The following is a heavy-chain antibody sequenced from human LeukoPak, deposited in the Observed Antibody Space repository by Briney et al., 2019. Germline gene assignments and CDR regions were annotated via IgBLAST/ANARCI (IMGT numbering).Heavy chain of an antibody. D-gene: IGHD2-21*02. Sequence: GGPLRLSCSASGFTFSSFLMHWVRQAPAKGLEWVAVISSDGDDKYYADSVKGRFRISRDNSKKTLFLQMNGLRTEDTAVYHCHFVAVTARSPPDAFDVWGQGTLVTVAS. V-gene: IGHV3-30*01. CDR1: GFTFSSFL. CDR3: HFVAVTARSPPDAFDV. CDR2: ISSDGDDK. J-gene: IGHJ3*01.